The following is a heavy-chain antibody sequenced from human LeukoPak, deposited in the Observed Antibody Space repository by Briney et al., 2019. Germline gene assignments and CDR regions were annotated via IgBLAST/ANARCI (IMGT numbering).Heavy chain of an antibody. D-gene: IGHD2-21*02. J-gene: IGHJ4*02. CDR2: IIPVFGTA. CDR3: AMHAFCGGDCYPNFDY. V-gene: IGHV1-69*13. Sequence: SVKVSCKASGGTFSSYAISWVRQAPGQGLEWMGGIIPVFGTANYAQKFQGRVTIIADESTSTAYMELSSLRSEDTAVYYCAMHAFCGGDCYPNFDYWGQGTLVTVSS. CDR1: GGTFSSYA.